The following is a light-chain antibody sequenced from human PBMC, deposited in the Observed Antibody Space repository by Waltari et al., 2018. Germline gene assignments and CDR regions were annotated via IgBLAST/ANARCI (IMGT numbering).Light chain of an antibody. Sequence: EFVVTQSPGTLSLYPGERATLSYRASQSVRKYLAWYQQRPGQAPRLLIYDASTRATGIPDRFRGSGFGTDFSLTISRLEPEDFGVYYCQKYETLPATFGQGTTVEIK. CDR2: DAS. CDR1: QSVRKY. CDR3: QKYETLPAT. J-gene: IGKJ1*01. V-gene: IGKV3-20*01.